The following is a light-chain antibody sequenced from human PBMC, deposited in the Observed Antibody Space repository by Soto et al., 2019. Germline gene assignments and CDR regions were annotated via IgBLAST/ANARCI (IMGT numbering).Light chain of an antibody. J-gene: IGKJ4*01. CDR2: AAS. V-gene: IGKV1-12*01. Sequence: DIQMTQSPSSVSASVGDRVTITCRASQGISSCLAWYQHKPGKAPKLLIYAASSLQSGVTSRFSGSGSGTDFTLTITSLQPEDFATHYCQQAAPFPLTFGGGTKVEIK. CDR3: QQAAPFPLT. CDR1: QGISSC.